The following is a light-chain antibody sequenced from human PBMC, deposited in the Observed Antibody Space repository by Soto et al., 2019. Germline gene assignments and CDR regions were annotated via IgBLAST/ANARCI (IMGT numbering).Light chain of an antibody. CDR2: GAS. V-gene: IGKV3-20*01. Sequence: ESVLTQSPGTLSLSPGDRGTLSCRASQSVSSNSLAWYQQKPGQAPRLLIYGASIRATGIPDRFSGSGSGTDFTLTIRRLEPEDFAMYFCHQYGSSPRTFGQGTKVEIK. CDR3: HQYGSSPRT. CDR1: QSVSSNS. J-gene: IGKJ1*01.